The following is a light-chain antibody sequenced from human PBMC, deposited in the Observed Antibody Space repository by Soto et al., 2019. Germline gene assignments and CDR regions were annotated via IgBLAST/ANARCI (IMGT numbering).Light chain of an antibody. CDR2: EVS. V-gene: IGLV2-8*01. CDR1: SSDVGGYHY. Sequence: QSALTQPPSASGSPGQSVTISCTGTSSDVGGYHYVSWYQQHPGKAPKLMIYEVSKRPSGVPDRFSGSKSDNSASLTVSGLQAEDEADYYCSSYAGSNTYVFGTGTKLTVL. J-gene: IGLJ1*01. CDR3: SSYAGSNTYV.